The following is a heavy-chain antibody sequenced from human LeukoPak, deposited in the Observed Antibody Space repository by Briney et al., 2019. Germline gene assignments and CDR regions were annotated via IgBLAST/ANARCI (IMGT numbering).Heavy chain of an antibody. D-gene: IGHD2-15*01. CDR1: GFVFGHYW. CDR3: ARDPRNVGLAP. J-gene: IGHJ5*02. CDR2: TNLDGSTT. Sequence: GGSLRLSCGASGFVFGHYWMLWVRQVPGKGLEWVARTNLDGSTTNYADVVKGRFTMSRDNVKNTLYLQMNSLRVEDTAVYYCARDPRNVGLAPWGQGTLVTVSS. V-gene: IGHV3-74*01.